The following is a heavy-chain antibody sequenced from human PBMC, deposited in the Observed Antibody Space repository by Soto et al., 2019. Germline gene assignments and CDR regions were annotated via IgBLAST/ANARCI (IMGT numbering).Heavy chain of an antibody. CDR1: GYTFTSYY. CDR2: INPSGGST. V-gene: IGHV1-46*01. CDR3: ARGHGSGRSFLPHYYYGMDV. Sequence: DSLQGSCKASGYTFTSYYMHWVRQAPGQGLEWMGIINPSGGSTSYAQKFQGRVTMTRDTSTSTVYMELSSLRSEDTAVYYCARGHGSGRSFLPHYYYGMDVWGQGNTVTVYS. J-gene: IGHJ6*02. D-gene: IGHD3-10*01.